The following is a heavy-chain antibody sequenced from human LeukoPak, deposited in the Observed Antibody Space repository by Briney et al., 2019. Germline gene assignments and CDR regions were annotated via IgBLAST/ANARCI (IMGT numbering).Heavy chain of an antibody. D-gene: IGHD6-13*01. J-gene: IGHJ6*03. CDR2: TYYRSKWYN. Sequence: SQTLSLTCAISGDSVSSNSAAWNWIRQSPSRGLEWLGRTYYRSKWYNDYAVSVKSRITINPDTSKNQFSLQLNSVTPEDTAVYYCARLNSRYSSSWHDYYYYYMDVWGKGTTVTVSS. V-gene: IGHV6-1*01. CDR3: ARLNSRYSSSWHDYYYYYMDV. CDR1: GDSVSSNSAA.